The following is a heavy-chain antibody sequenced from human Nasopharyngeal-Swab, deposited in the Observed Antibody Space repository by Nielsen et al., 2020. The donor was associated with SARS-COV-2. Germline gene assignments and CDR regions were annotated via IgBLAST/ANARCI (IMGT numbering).Heavy chain of an antibody. Sequence: GESLKISCAASGFTFSSYGMHWVRQAPGKGLEWVAVIWYDGSNKYYADSVKGRFTISRDNSKNTLYLQMNSLRAEDTAVYYCARLYGSGSYYSPNYYYYGMDVWGQGTTVTVSS. J-gene: IGHJ6*02. CDR1: GFTFSSYG. V-gene: IGHV3-33*01. CDR2: IWYDGSNK. CDR3: ARLYGSGSYYSPNYYYYGMDV. D-gene: IGHD3-10*01.